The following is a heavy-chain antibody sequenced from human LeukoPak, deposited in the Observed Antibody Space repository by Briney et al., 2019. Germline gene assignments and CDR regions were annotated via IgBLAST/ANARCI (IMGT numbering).Heavy chain of an antibody. V-gene: IGHV3-53*01. Sequence: PGGSLRLSCAASGFTVSSNYMSWVRQAPGKGLEWVSVIYSGGSTYYADSVKGRFTISRDNSKNTLYLQMNSLRAEDTAVYYCARDRGMNSYGFMDAFDIWGQGTMVTVSS. CDR1: GFTVSSNY. CDR3: ARDRGMNSYGFMDAFDI. CDR2: IYSGGST. D-gene: IGHD5-18*01. J-gene: IGHJ3*02.